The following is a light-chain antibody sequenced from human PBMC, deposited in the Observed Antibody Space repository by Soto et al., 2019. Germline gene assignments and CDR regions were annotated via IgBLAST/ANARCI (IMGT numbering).Light chain of an antibody. CDR3: HKYNSVPLT. Sequence: DIQMTQSPSSLSASVGDRVTITCRASQGISNHLAWYQQRPGKVPKLLIYAASTLQSGVPSRFSGSGSGTDFSLTISSLQPEDIATYSCHKYNSVPLTFGGGNKVEIK. CDR2: AAS. V-gene: IGKV1-27*01. CDR1: QGISNH. J-gene: IGKJ4*01.